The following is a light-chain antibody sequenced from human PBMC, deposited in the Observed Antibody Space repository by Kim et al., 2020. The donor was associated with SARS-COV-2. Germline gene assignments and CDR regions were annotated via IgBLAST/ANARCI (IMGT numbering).Light chain of an antibody. CDR1: QTVLINSNNKYY. CDR3: QQYYSTPPS. V-gene: IGKV4-1*01. CDR2: WAS. J-gene: IGKJ2*03. Sequence: RATLNCKSSQTVLINSNNKYYLAWYQQKPGQAPKLLIYWASIRESGVSDRFSGSGSETDFTLTISSLQAEDVAVYYCQQYYSTPPSFGQGTKLDI.